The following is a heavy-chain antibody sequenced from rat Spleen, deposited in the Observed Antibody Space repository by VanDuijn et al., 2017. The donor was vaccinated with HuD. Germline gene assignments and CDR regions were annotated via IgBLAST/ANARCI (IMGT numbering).Heavy chain of an antibody. CDR2: ITYDGSGT. Sequence: EVQLVESDGGLVQPGRSLKLSCAASGFTFSDYNMAWVRQAPKKGLEWVATITYDGSGTYYRDSVKGRFSISRDNARSTLYLQMDSLRSEDTATYFCARPNYPGFNFFDYWGQGVMVTVSS. J-gene: IGHJ2*01. CDR3: ARPNYPGFNFFDY. D-gene: IGHD1-4*01. CDR1: GFTFSDYN. V-gene: IGHV5-7*01.